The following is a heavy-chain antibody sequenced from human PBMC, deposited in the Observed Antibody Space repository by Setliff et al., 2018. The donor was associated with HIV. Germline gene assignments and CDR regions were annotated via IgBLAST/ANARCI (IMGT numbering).Heavy chain of an antibody. D-gene: IGHD2-15*01. V-gene: IGHV1-18*04. CDR2: INTYNGNT. J-gene: IGHJ5*02. CDR3: ARGGPPRVATLYWFDP. Sequence: VKVSCKASGYTFTNYGINWLRQAPGQGLEWMGWINTYNGNTKYGQKFQGSVTMTTDTSTSTVYMELRSLTSDDTALYYCARGGPPRVATLYWFDPWGQGTLVTVSS. CDR1: GYTFTNYG.